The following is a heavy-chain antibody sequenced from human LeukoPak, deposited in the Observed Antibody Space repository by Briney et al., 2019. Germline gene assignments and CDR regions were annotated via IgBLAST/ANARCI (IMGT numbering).Heavy chain of an antibody. D-gene: IGHD2-2*03. Sequence: SETLSLTCTVSGGSISSHYWSWIRQPPGKGLEWIGYIYYSGSTNYNPSLKSRVTISVDTSKNQFPLKLSSVTAADTAVYYCARDGSDAFDIWGQGTMVTVSS. V-gene: IGHV4-59*11. J-gene: IGHJ3*02. CDR1: GGSISSHY. CDR3: ARDGSDAFDI. CDR2: IYYSGST.